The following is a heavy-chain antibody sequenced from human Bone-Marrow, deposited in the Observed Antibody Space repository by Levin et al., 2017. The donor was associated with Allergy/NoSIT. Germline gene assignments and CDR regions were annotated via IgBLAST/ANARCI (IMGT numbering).Heavy chain of an antibody. CDR1: GFTFGNFD. V-gene: IGHV3-13*01. D-gene: IGHD2-15*01. J-gene: IGHJ4*02. CDR3: ARGRCSGGSCYLFDY. Sequence: PGGSLRLSCAASGFTFGNFDMHWVRQAAGKGLEWVSIIDTVGDTYYPGSVKGRFTISRDNAKSSLYLQMNSLRAGDTAVYFCARGRCSGGSCYLFDYWGQGTLVTVSS. CDR2: IDTVGDT.